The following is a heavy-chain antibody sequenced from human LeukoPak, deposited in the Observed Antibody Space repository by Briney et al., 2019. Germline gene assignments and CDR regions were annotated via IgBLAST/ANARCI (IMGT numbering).Heavy chain of an antibody. CDR1: GFTFDDYA. V-gene: IGHV3-9*01. J-gene: IGHJ4*02. D-gene: IGHD1-26*01. CDR3: AKEAGATAFDY. Sequence: GGSLRLSCAASGFTFDDYAMHWVRQAPGKGLEWVSGISWNSGSIGYADSVKGRFTISRDNAKNSLYLQMNSPRAEDTALYYCAKEAGATAFDYWGQGTLVTVSS. CDR2: ISWNSGSI.